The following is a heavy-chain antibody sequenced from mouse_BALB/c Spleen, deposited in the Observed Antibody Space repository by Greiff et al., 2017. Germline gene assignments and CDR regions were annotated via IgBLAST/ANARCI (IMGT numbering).Heavy chain of an antibody. Sequence: QVQLQQSGAELVKPGASVKLSCKTSGYTFTSNGFQWVKRGPGQGLGGIGEIFPGTGTTYYNEKFKGKATLTIDTSSSTAYMQLSSLTSEDSAVYFCARGGRGKDYYAMDYWGQGTSVTVSS. CDR1: GYTFTSNG. J-gene: IGHJ4*01. CDR2: IFPGTGTT. CDR3: ARGGRGKDYYAMDY. V-gene: IGHV1S132*01.